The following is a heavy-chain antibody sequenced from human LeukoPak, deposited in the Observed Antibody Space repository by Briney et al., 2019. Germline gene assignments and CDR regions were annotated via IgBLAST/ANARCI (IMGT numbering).Heavy chain of an antibody. CDR3: AELGITMIGGV. D-gene: IGHD3-10*02. J-gene: IGHJ6*04. CDR1: GFTFSSYE. Sequence: GGSLRLSCAASGFTFSSYEMNWVRQAPGKGLEWVSYISSSGSTIYYADSVKGRFTISRDNAKNSLYLQMNSLRAEDAAVYYCAELGITMIGGVWGKGTTATISS. V-gene: IGHV3-48*03. CDR2: ISSSGSTI.